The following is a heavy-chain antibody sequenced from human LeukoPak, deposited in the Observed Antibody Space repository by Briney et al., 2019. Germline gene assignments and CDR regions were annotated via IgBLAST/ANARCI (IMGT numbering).Heavy chain of an antibody. D-gene: IGHD2/OR15-2a*01. CDR2: ISASGSVQ. J-gene: IGHJ4*02. Sequence: PGGSLRLSCAASGFRFSGYVMRWVRQAPGKGLDYISYISASGSVQYYTDSVKGRFTVSRDNSKNSLYLLMNSLTAEDTAIYYCPRSMTLTSEDSWGLGTLVTVSS. CDR3: PRSMTLTSEDS. CDR1: GFRFSGYV. V-gene: IGHV3-11*04.